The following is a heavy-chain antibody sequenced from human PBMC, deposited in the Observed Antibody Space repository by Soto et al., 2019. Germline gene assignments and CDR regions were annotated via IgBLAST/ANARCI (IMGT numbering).Heavy chain of an antibody. D-gene: IGHD6-6*01. CDR2: IYPGDSYT. V-gene: IGHV5-51*01. Sequence: PGESLKISCKGSGYSFTSYWIGWVRQMPGKGLEWMGIIYPGDSYTNYSPSFQGHVTISADKSISTAYLQWSSLKASDTAMYYCARHPISMQKLVPHYYGMDVWGQGTKVTVS. CDR3: ARHPISMQKLVPHYYGMDV. CDR1: GYSFTSYW. J-gene: IGHJ6*02.